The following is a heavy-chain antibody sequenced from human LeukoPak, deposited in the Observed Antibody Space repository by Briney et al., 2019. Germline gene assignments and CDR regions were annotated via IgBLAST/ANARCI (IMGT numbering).Heavy chain of an antibody. V-gene: IGHV3-30-3*01. J-gene: IGHJ5*02. CDR1: GFTFSSYA. CDR2: ISYDGSNK. CDR3: AREGGGYCSSTSCSNWFDP. Sequence: GGSLRLSCAASGFTFSSYAMHWVRQAPGKGLEWVAVISYDGSNKYYADSVKGRFTISRDNSKNTLYLQMNSLRAEDTAVYYCAREGGGYCSSTSCSNWFDPWGQGTLVTVSS. D-gene: IGHD2-2*01.